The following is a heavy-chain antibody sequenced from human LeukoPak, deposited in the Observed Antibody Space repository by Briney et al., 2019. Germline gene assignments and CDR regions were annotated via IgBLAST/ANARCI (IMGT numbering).Heavy chain of an antibody. Sequence: SETLSLTCTVSGYSISSGYYWGWIRQPPGKGLEWIGSIYHSGSTYYNPSLKSRVTISVDTSKNQFSLKLSSVTAADTAVYYCARDPVNDSSGYYVGSWGQGTLVTVSS. CDR3: ARDPVNDSSGYYVGS. V-gene: IGHV4-38-2*02. J-gene: IGHJ4*02. CDR1: GYSISSGYY. D-gene: IGHD3-22*01. CDR2: IYHSGST.